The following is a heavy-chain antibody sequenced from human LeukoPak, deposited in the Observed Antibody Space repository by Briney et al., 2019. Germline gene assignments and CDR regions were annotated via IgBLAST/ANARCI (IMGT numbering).Heavy chain of an antibody. CDR2: INPSGGST. J-gene: IGHJ6*02. Sequence: ASVKVSCKASGYTFTSYYMHWVRQAPGQGLEWMGIINPSGGSTSYAQKFQGRVTMTRNTSISTAYMELSSLRSEDTAVYYCARGPTTVTIKFYYYYGMDVWGQGTTVTVSS. D-gene: IGHD4-17*01. V-gene: IGHV1-46*01. CDR3: ARGPTTVTIKFYYYYGMDV. CDR1: GYTFTSYY.